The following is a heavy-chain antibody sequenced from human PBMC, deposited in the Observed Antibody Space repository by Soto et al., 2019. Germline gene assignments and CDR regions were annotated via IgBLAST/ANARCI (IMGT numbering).Heavy chain of an antibody. CDR3: AKASTYEYVWGSYRYYFNS. D-gene: IGHD3-16*02. CDR2: ISGSGDRT. CDR1: GFTFNTYA. J-gene: IGHJ4*02. Sequence: VQLVESGGGLVKPGGSLRLSCAASGFTFNTYAMSWVRQAPGKGLEWVSGISGSGDRTHYIDSVKGRFTISRDNFKNMLYLQMNSLRAEDTAVYYCAKASTYEYVWGSYRYYFNSWGQGTLVTVSS. V-gene: IGHV3-23*04.